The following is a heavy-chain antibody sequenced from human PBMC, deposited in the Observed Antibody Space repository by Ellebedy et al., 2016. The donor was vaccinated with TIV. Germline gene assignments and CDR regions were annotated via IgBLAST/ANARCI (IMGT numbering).Heavy chain of an antibody. D-gene: IGHD3/OR15-3a*01. CDR1: GGSFSGYY. Sequence: SETLSLXCAVYGGSFSGYYWSWIRQPPGKGLEWIGEINHSGSTNYNPSLKSRVTISVDTSKNQFSLKLSSVTAADTAVYYCAREACAMDACYYYGMDVWGQGTTVTVSS. CDR2: INHSGST. J-gene: IGHJ6*02. V-gene: IGHV4-34*01. CDR3: AREACAMDACYYYGMDV.